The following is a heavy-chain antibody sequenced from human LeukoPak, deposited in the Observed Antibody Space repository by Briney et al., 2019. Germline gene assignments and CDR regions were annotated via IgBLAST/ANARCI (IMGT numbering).Heavy chain of an antibody. Sequence: PGGSLRLSCAASGFTFSSNAMHWVRQTPGKGLEWVAVISDDGRNKYYADSVKGRFTISRDNSKNTLYLQMNSLRAEDTAVYYCAKDYSGNYYKGFDYWGQGTLVTVSS. J-gene: IGHJ4*02. CDR2: ISDDGRNK. CDR3: AKDYSGNYYKGFDY. CDR1: GFTFSSNA. V-gene: IGHV3-30-3*01. D-gene: IGHD1-26*01.